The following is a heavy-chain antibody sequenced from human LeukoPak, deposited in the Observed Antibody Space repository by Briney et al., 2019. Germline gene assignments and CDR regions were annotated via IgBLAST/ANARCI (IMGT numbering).Heavy chain of an antibody. CDR2: IYNSGST. V-gene: IGHV4-59*01. Sequence: SETLSLTCIVPGGSISIYYWNWIRQPPGKELEWIGYIYNSGSTDYNPSLKRRVTISADTSKNQFSLKLTSVTAADTAVYYCARDRELGSWGQGILVTVSS. D-gene: IGHD3-16*01. CDR3: ARDRELGS. CDR1: GGSISIYY. J-gene: IGHJ5*02.